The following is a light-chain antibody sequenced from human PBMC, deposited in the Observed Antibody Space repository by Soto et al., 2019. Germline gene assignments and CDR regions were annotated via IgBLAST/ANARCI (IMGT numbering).Light chain of an antibody. V-gene: IGKV3-20*01. J-gene: IGKJ4*01. CDR1: QSITNNY. CDR2: GAS. CDR3: QQYGYLVT. Sequence: EIVLTQSPGTLSLSPGERATLSCRASQSITNNYLAWYQQKPSRAHRLLIYGASSRATGIPDRFSGSGSGTDFTLTISRLEPEDFAMYYCQQYGYLVTFGGGTKVDIK.